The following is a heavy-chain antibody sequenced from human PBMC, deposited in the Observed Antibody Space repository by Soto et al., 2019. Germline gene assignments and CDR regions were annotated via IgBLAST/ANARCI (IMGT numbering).Heavy chain of an antibody. CDR3: ARADPDASVGY. J-gene: IGHJ4*02. D-gene: IGHD3-16*01. V-gene: IGHV4-59*11. CDR2: ISYSGST. Sequence: SETLSLTCTVSGGSMGSHYWTWLRQPPGKGLEWIGYISYSGSTYYNPSLKSRVTISADTSRNQFSLKLSSVIAADTAVYYCARADPDASVGYWGQGTLVTVS. CDR1: GGSMGSHY.